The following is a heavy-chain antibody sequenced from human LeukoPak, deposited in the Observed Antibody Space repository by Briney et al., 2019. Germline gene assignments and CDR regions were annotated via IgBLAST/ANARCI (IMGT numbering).Heavy chain of an antibody. V-gene: IGHV3-21*01. CDR1: GFTLNGYT. CDR2: ISSRSDYI. D-gene: IGHD2-2*01. Sequence: GGSLRLSCAASGFTLNGYTMNWVRQAPGKGLEWVSSISSRSDYIYYTGSVRGRFTVSRDNAKNSLFLQMNSLRADDTAVYYCARDLGYCSSTDCGHYFYGLDVWGQGTTVTVSS. J-gene: IGHJ6*02. CDR3: ARDLGYCSSTDCGHYFYGLDV.